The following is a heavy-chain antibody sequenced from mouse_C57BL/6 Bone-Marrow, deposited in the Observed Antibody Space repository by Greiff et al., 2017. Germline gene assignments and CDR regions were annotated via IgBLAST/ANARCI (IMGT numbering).Heavy chain of an antibody. D-gene: IGHD1-1*01. CDR1: GFTFSSYG. Sequence: EVQRVESGGDLVKPGGSLKLSCAASGFTFSSYGMSWVRQTPDKRLEWVATISSGGSYTYYPDSVKGRFTISRDNAKNTLYLQMSSLKSEDTAMYYCAKLLYYYGSSYFDYWGQGTTRTVSS. J-gene: IGHJ2*01. V-gene: IGHV5-6*01. CDR3: AKLLYYYGSSYFDY. CDR2: ISSGGSYT.